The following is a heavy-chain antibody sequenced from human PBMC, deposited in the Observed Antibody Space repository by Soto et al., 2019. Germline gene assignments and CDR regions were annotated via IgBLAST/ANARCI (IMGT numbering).Heavy chain of an antibody. J-gene: IGHJ4*01. Sequence: QVQLVESGGGVVQPGRSLRLSCAASGFTFNTYAMHWVRQAPGTGLDWVAVITPDGTNKYYTDSVKGRFTISSDNSTDTLDLQMNSLRAEDAAVYYCAKGLGSSWAIDYWGNGTLVTVSS. D-gene: IGHD6-13*01. CDR2: ITPDGTNK. CDR3: AKGLGSSWAIDY. CDR1: GFTFNTYA. V-gene: IGHV3-30*10.